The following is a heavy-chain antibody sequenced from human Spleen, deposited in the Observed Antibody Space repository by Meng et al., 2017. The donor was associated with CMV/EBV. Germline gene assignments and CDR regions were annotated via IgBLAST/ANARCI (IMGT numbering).Heavy chain of an antibody. J-gene: IGHJ4*02. CDR1: DYY. D-gene: IGHD2-2*01. CDR3: ARVPSLGYCSSTSCPRGTYFDY. V-gene: IGHV4-34*01. Sequence: DYYWSWIRQSHGKGLEWIGEINHSGSTNYNPSLKSRVTISVDTSKNQFSLKLSSVTAADTAVYYCARVPSLGYCSSTSCPRGTYFDYWGQGTLVTVSS. CDR2: INHSGST.